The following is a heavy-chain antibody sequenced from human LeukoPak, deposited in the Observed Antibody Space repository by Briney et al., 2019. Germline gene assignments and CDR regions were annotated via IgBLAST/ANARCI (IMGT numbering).Heavy chain of an antibody. J-gene: IGHJ6*03. Sequence: GGSLRLSCAASGFTVSSNYMSWVRQAPGKGLEWVSVIYSGGSTYYADSVKGRFTISRDNSKNTVYLQINSLRAEDTAVYYCAKQLRVYYYMDVWGKGTTVTVSS. CDR3: AKQLRVYYYMDV. CDR2: IYSGGST. V-gene: IGHV3-53*01. D-gene: IGHD1-1*01. CDR1: GFTVSSNY.